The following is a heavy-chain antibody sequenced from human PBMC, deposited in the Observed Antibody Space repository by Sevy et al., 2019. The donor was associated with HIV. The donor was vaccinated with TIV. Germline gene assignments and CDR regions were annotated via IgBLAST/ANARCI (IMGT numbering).Heavy chain of an antibody. CDR1: GFTFDDYA. CDR2: ISWDGGST. Sequence: GESLKISCAASGFTFDDYAMHWVRQAPGKGLEWVSLISWDGGSTYYADSVKGRFTISRDNSKNSLYLQMNSLRAEDTALYYFAKDMHGDYYYYGMDVWGQGTTVTVSS. CDR3: AKDMHGDYYYYGMDV. D-gene: IGHD4-17*01. V-gene: IGHV3-43D*03. J-gene: IGHJ6*02.